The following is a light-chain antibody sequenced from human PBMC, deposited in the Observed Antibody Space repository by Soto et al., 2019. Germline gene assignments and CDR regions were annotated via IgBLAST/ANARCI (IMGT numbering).Light chain of an antibody. J-gene: IGKJ1*01. V-gene: IGKV1-39*01. Sequence: DIQVTQSPSSLSASVGDRVTITCRASQSISNYLNWYQQKPGKAPKLLMYAASSLQSGVPSRFGGSGSGTDFTLTISSLQPDDFATYYCQQSYSTPRTFGQGTKVEIK. CDR3: QQSYSTPRT. CDR2: AAS. CDR1: QSISNY.